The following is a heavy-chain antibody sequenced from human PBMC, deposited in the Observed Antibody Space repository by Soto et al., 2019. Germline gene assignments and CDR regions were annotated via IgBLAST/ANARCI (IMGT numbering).Heavy chain of an antibody. CDR1: GYAFTSYD. CDR2: MNPNSGNT. Sequence: ASVKVSCKASGYAFTSYDINWVRQATGQGLEWMGWMNPNSGNTGYAQKFQGRVTMTRNTSISTAYMELSSLRSEDTAVYYCAESGYPTPGYYYYYYMDVWGKGTTVTVSS. V-gene: IGHV1-8*01. CDR3: AESGYPTPGYYYYYYMDV. J-gene: IGHJ6*03. D-gene: IGHD5-18*01.